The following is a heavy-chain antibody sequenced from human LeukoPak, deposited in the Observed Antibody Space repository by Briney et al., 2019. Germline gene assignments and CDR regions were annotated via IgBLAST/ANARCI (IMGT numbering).Heavy chain of an antibody. D-gene: IGHD5-18*01. V-gene: IGHV4-59*01. CDR3: ARGTGTAMPKGLGY. Sequence: PSESLSLTCTVSGGSISSYYRRWIRQPPGKGLEWMGYIYYSGSTNYNPSLKSRVTISVDTSKNQSSLKLSSVTGADTAVYYCARGTGTAMPKGLGYWGQGTLVTVSS. CDR2: IYYSGST. CDR1: GGSISSYY. J-gene: IGHJ4*02.